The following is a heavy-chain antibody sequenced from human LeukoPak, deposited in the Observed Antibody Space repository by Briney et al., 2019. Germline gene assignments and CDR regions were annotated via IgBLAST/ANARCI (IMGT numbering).Heavy chain of an antibody. V-gene: IGHV4-39*07. CDR1: GGSMISSSHY. CDR3: ARDRAEWQCYFDTSGDYYVGDSFDI. J-gene: IGHJ3*02. Sequence: SETLSLTCTVSGGSMISSSHYWGWIRQPPGKGLEWIGSIYYSGSIYHNPSLKSRVTISIDTSKSQFSLRLSSVTAADTAVYYCARDRAEWQCYFDTSGDYYVGDSFDIWGQGTMATVSS. CDR2: IYYSGSI. D-gene: IGHD3-22*01.